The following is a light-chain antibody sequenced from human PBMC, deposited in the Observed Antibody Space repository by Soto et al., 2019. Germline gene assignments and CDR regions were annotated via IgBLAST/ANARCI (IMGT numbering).Light chain of an antibody. J-gene: IGKJ1*01. Sequence: DIQMTQSPSTLSASVGDRVTITCRASQRINFYLAWYQQKPGKAPKLLIYEASNLESGVPSRFSGSGSGTEFTLTISSLQPDDFATYYCQQSSDYPWTFGQGTKVDIK. V-gene: IGKV1-5*03. CDR1: QRINFY. CDR2: EAS. CDR3: QQSSDYPWT.